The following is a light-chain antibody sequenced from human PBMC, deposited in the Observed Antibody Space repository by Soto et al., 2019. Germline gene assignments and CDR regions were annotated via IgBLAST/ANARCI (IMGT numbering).Light chain of an antibody. V-gene: IGKV1-5*03. CDR3: QHYNSYSEA. Sequence: DIQMTQSPSTLSASVGDRVTITCRASQSISRLLAWYQQKPGKAPKLLIYKASTLKSGVPSRFSGSGSGTEFTLTISSLQPDDFATYYCQHYNSYSEAFGQGTKVDI. CDR2: KAS. J-gene: IGKJ1*01. CDR1: QSISRL.